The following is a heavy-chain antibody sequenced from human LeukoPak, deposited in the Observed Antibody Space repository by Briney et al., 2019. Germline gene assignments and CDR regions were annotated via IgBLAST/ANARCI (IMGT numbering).Heavy chain of an antibody. CDR2: IVVGSGNT. CDR3: ARDMSTRVTPISYALDV. D-gene: IGHD4-23*01. Sequence: ASVKVSCKASGFTFTSSVVQWVRQARGQRLEWIGWIVVGSGNTNYAQKFQERVTITRDMSTSTAYMELSSLRSEDTAVYYCARDMSTRVTPISYALDVWGQGTTVTVSS. V-gene: IGHV1-58*01. CDR1: GFTFTSSV. J-gene: IGHJ3*01.